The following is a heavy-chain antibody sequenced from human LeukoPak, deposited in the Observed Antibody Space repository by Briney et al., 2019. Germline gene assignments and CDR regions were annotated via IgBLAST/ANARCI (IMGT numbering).Heavy chain of an antibody. CDR1: GYTFVTYG. CDR2: ISSYNGNT. Sequence: ASVTVSFTASGYTFVTYGISWVRQAPGQGLEWMGRISSYNGNTEYAQKFQGRVTMTTDTSTSTAYMQVRSLRSDDTAVYYCARDYYGSGSYYDMDAFDIWGQGTMVTVSS. D-gene: IGHD3-10*01. V-gene: IGHV1-18*04. CDR3: ARDYYGSGSYYDMDAFDI. J-gene: IGHJ3*02.